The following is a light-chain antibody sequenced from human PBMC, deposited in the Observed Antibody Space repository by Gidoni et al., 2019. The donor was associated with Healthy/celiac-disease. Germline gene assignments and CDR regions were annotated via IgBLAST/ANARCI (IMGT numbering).Light chain of an antibody. J-gene: IGKJ4*01. CDR3: QQRSNCPLT. CDR2: DAS. Sequence: IVFTQSPATLSLSQGDRATLTCRASQIVSSYLAWYPQKPGQAPRLLIYDASSRATGIPARFSGSGSGTDFTLTISSLEPEDFAVYYCQQRSNCPLTFGGGTKVEIK. V-gene: IGKV3-11*01. CDR1: QIVSSY.